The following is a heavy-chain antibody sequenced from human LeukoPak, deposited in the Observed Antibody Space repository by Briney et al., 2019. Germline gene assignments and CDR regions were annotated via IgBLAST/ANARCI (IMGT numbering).Heavy chain of an antibody. D-gene: IGHD1-26*01. V-gene: IGHV3-21*01. CDR2: MSSSSSYI. Sequence: GGSLRRCCAASGFTFSNYDMNWVRQAPGKGLEWVSSMSSSSSYIYYADSVKGRFTISRDNAKNSLYLQMNSLRAEDTAVYYCARGGSYSWYFDLWGRGTLVTVSS. CDR1: GFTFSNYD. J-gene: IGHJ2*01. CDR3: ARGGSYSWYFDL.